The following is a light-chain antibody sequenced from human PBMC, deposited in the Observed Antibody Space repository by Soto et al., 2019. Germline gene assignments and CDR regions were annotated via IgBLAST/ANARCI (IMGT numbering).Light chain of an antibody. CDR1: QGISSY. CDR2: AAS. CDR3: QQYYSYPPIT. V-gene: IGKV1-8*01. J-gene: IGKJ5*01. Sequence: AIRMTQSPSSLSESTGDRVTITCRASQGISSYLAWYQQKPGKAPKLLIYAASTLQSGVPSRFSGSGSGTDFTLTISCLQSEDFATYYCQQYYSYPPITFGQGTRLEIK.